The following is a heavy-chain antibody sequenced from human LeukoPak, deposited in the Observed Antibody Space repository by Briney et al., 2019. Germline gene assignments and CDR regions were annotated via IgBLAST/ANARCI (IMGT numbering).Heavy chain of an antibody. CDR2: IAASIPNT. CDR1: GFTFSSYA. V-gene: IGHV3-23*01. Sequence: GGSLRLSCAASGFTFSSYAMSWVRQAPGKGLEWVSAIAASIPNTYYTDSVRGRFTISRDNSKNTLSLQMRSLRAEDTAVYFCAGRGHGSVSYYFDYWGQGTLVTVPS. J-gene: IGHJ4*02. D-gene: IGHD3-10*01. CDR3: AGRGHGSVSYYFDY.